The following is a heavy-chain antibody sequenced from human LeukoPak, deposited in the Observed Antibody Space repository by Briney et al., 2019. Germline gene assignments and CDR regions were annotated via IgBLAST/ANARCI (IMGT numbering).Heavy chain of an antibody. CDR2: IIPIFGTA. D-gene: IGHD3-3*01. CDR3: ARRGDFWSGYLYGDFDY. Sequence: SVKVSCKASGGTFSSYAISWVRQAPGQGLEWMGGIIPIFGTANYAQKFQGRVTITADESTSTAYMELSSLRSEDTAAYYCARRGDFWSGYLYGDFDYWGQGTLVTVSS. V-gene: IGHV1-69*13. J-gene: IGHJ4*02. CDR1: GGTFSSYA.